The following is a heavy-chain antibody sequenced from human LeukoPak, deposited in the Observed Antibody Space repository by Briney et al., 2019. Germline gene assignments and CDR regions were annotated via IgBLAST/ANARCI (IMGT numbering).Heavy chain of an antibody. CDR3: ANSFIAARLGFDY. D-gene: IGHD6-6*01. CDR1: GFTFSSYW. CDR2: IKQDGSEK. V-gene: IGHV3-7*03. J-gene: IGHJ4*02. Sequence: PGGSLRLSCAASGFTFSSYWMSWVRQAPGKGLEWVANIKQDGSEKYYVDSVKGRFTISRDNAKNSLYLQMNSLRAEDTAVYYCANSFIAARLGFDYWGQGTLVTVSS.